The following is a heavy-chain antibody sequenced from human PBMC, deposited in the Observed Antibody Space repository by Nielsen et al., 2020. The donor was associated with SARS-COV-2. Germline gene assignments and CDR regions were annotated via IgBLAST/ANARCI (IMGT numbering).Heavy chain of an antibody. J-gene: IGHJ3*02. D-gene: IGHD6-19*01. Sequence: GESLKISCAASGFTVSSNYMSWVRQAPGKGLEWVSVIYSGGSTYYADSMKGRFTISRDNSKNTLYLQMNSLRAEDTAVYYCARDQWLGAFDIWGQGTMVTVSS. CDR1: GFTVSSNY. V-gene: IGHV3-53*01. CDR3: ARDQWLGAFDI. CDR2: IYSGGST.